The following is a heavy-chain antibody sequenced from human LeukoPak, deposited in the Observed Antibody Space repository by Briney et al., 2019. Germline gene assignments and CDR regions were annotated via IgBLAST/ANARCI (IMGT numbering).Heavy chain of an antibody. CDR2: ISSSGSTI. V-gene: IGHV3-48*03. J-gene: IGHJ4*02. Sequence: GGSLRLSCAASGFTFSSYEMNWVRQAPGKGLEWVSYISSSGSTIYYADSVKGRFTISRDDSKNTLYLQMNSLRAEDTAVYYCAKAAGSSGYSPLDYWGQGTLVTVSS. CDR1: GFTFSSYE. D-gene: IGHD3-22*01. CDR3: AKAAGSSGYSPLDY.